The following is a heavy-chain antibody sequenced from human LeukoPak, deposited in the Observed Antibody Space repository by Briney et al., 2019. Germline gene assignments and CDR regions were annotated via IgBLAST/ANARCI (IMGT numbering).Heavy chain of an antibody. CDR1: GFTFSSYT. V-gene: IGHV3-21*06. D-gene: IGHD3-22*01. CDR3: AREPAYHDIGNFDY. CDR2: ISSSSSYI. J-gene: IGHJ4*02. Sequence: PGGSLRLSCAASGFTFSSYTMNWVRQAPGKGLEWVSSISSSSSYIYYADSVKGRFTISRDNAKNSLYLQMNSLRAEDTAVYYCAREPAYHDIGNFDYWGQGTLVTVSS.